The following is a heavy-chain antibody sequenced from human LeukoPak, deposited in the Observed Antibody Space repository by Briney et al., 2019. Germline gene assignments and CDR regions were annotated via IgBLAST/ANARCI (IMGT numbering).Heavy chain of an antibody. CDR1: GGSFSGYY. CDR2: INHSGST. CDR3: ARCFWGSSYYGMDV. J-gene: IGHJ6*04. D-gene: IGHD7-27*01. V-gene: IGHV4-34*01. Sequence: SETLSLTCAVYGGSFSGYYWSWIRQPPGKGLEWIGEINHSGSTNYNPSLKSRVTISVDTSKNQFSLKLSSVTAADTAVYYCARCFWGSSYYGMDVWGKGTTVTVSS.